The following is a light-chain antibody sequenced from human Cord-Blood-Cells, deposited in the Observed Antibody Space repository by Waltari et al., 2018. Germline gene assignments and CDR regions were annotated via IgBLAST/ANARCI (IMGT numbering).Light chain of an antibody. J-gene: IGKJ4*01. CDR3: QQRSNCT. Sequence: EIVLTQSPATLYLSPGARATLSCRASQSVSSYLAWYQQKPGQAPRLLIYDASNRATGIPARFSGSGSGTDFTLTISSLEPEDFAVYYCQQRSNCTFGGGTKVEIK. V-gene: IGKV3-11*01. CDR2: DAS. CDR1: QSVSSY.